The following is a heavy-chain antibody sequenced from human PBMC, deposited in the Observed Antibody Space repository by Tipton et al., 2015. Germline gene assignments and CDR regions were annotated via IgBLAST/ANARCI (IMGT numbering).Heavy chain of an antibody. CDR1: GYTFTMYG. D-gene: IGHD2-2*01. CDR3: ARGLGSPAASRDY. Sequence: VQLVQSGAEVKKPGASVKVSCKASGYTFTMYGISWVRQAPGQELEWMGWISAYNGNTYYAQNFQDRVTLTTDTSRSTAYMDLRSLRSDDTAVYYCARGLGSPAASRDYWGQGTLVTVSS. J-gene: IGHJ4*02. CDR2: ISAYNGNT. V-gene: IGHV1-18*01.